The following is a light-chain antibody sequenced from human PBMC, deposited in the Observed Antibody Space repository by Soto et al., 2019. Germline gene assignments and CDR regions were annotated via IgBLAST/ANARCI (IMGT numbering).Light chain of an antibody. CDR3: QQYYSIPLT. V-gene: IGKV4-1*01. CDR2: WAS. Sequence: DIVMTQSPDSLAVSLGERATINCKSSQSVLYSSNNKNYLAWYQQKLGQPPKLLIYWASTRQSGVPDRFSGSGSGTDFTLTISSLQADDVAVYYCQQYYSIPLTFGGGTKVEIK. J-gene: IGKJ4*01. CDR1: QSVLYSSNNKNY.